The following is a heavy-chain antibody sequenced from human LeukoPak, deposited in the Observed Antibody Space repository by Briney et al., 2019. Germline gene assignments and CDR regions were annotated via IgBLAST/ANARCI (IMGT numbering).Heavy chain of an antibody. J-gene: IGHJ4*02. D-gene: IGHD3-22*01. V-gene: IGHV4-4*02. CDR2: VHLDGRT. CDR3: ARGMSATSGYLELEY. CDR1: GGSVSSTNW. Sequence: SETLSLTCGVSGGSVSSTNWGTWIRQPPGKGLEWIGEVHLDGRTNFNPSLKSRLTMSVDLSENHVSLKLTSVTAADTAVYYCARGMSATSGYLELEYWGQGALVTVST.